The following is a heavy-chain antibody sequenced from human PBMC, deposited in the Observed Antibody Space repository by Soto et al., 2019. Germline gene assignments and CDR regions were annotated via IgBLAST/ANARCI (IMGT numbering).Heavy chain of an antibody. CDR1: GGSISSYY. V-gene: IGHV4-59*08. Sequence: QVQLQESGPGLVKPSETLSLTCTVSGGSISSYYWSWIRQPPGKGLEWIGYIYYSGSTNYNPSLKSRFTISVDTSKNQFSLKLSSVTAADTAVYYCARSSSSWYYYYYYMDVWGKGTTVTVSS. D-gene: IGHD6-13*01. CDR3: ARSSSSWYYYYYYMDV. J-gene: IGHJ6*03. CDR2: IYYSGST.